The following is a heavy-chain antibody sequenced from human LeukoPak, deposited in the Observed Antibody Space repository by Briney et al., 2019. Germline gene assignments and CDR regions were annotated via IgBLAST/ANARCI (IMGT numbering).Heavy chain of an antibody. Sequence: SETLSLTCTVSGGSISSYYWSWIRQPPGKGLEWIGYIYYSGGTNYNPSLKSRVTISVDTSKNQFSLKLSSVTAADTAVYYCARVPSGSYYDYYYYYGMDVWGQGTTVTVSS. V-gene: IGHV4-59*01. CDR3: ARVPSGSYYDYYYYYGMDV. CDR2: IYYSGGT. D-gene: IGHD1-26*01. CDR1: GGSISSYY. J-gene: IGHJ6*02.